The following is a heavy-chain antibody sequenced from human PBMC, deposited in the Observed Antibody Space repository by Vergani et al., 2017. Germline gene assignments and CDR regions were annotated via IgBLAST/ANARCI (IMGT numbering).Heavy chain of an antibody. CDR2: IYSGGST. J-gene: IGHJ4*02. D-gene: IGHD3-3*01. V-gene: IGHV3-66*02. CDR3: ARDMTYYDFWSGFNY. CDR1: GFTVSSNY. Sequence: EVQLVESGGGLVQPGGSLRLSCAASGFTVSSNYMSWVRQAPGKGLEWVSVIYSGGSTYYADSVKGRFTISRDNSKNTLYLQMNSLRAEDTAVYYCARDMTYYDFWSGFNYWGQGTLVTVSS.